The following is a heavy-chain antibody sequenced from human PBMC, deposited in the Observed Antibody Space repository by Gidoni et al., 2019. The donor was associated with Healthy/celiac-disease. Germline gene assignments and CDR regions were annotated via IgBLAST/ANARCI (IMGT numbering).Heavy chain of an antibody. V-gene: IGHV4-59*01. CDR3: ARRRTTVTTGYWYFDL. CDR2: IYYSGST. CDR1: GGSISSYY. J-gene: IGHJ2*01. D-gene: IGHD4-17*01. Sequence: QVQLQESGPGLVKPSETLSLTGTVTGGSISSYYWSWIRQPPGKGLEWIGYIYYSGSTNYNPSLKSRVTISVDTSKNQFSLKLSSVTAADTAVYYCARRRTTVTTGYWYFDLWGRGTLVTVSS.